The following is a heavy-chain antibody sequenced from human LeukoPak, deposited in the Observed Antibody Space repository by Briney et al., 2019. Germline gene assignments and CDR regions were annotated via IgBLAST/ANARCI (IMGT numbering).Heavy chain of an antibody. CDR2: ISTSSIYI. V-gene: IGHV3-21*01. CDR3: ARFTRSASYEVY. Sequence: GGSLRLSCAASGFTFSTYTMNWVRQAPGKGLEWVSSISTSSIYIYYADSLKGRFTISRDNAKNSVYLEMNSLRVEDTGIYYCARFTRSASYEVYWGQGTLVTVSS. J-gene: IGHJ4*02. D-gene: IGHD3-10*01. CDR1: GFTFSTYT.